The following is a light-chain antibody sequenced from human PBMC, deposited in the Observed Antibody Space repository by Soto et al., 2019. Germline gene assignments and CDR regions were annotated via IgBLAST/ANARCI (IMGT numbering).Light chain of an antibody. CDR1: QGISSY. Sequence: DIQLTQSPPFLSAAVGDRVTITCRASQGISSYLAWYQQKPGKAPKLLIYAASSLQSGVPSRFSGSGSGTEFTLTISSLQPEDSAAYYCQQLDRFPLTFGGGTTVEI. J-gene: IGKJ4*01. CDR2: AAS. V-gene: IGKV1-9*01. CDR3: QQLDRFPLT.